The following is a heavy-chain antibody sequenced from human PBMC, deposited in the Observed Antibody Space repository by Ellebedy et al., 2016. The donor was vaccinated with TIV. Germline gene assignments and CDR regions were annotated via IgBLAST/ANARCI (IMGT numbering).Heavy chain of an antibody. J-gene: IGHJ4*02. V-gene: IGHV4-59*01. CDR2: IYYSGST. CDR1: GGSISSYY. D-gene: IGHD1-26*01. CDR3: AGGPRWELLDY. Sequence: MPSETLSLTCTVSGGSISSYYWSWIRQPPGKGLEWIGYIYYSGSTNYNPSLKSRVTISVDTSKNQFSLKLSSVTAADTAVYYCAGGPRWELLDYWGQGTLVTVSS.